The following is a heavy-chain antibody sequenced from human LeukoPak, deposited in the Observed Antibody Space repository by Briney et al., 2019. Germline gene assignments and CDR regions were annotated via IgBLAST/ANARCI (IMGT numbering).Heavy chain of an antibody. J-gene: IGHJ4*02. CDR2: ISYRGTT. CDR3: ARVPISTTARGYFDY. CDR1: GGSVSSGDYY. Sequence: SETLSLTCTVSGGSVSSGDYYWSWIRQPPGKVLERAGYISYRGTTTYNPSLKSRVTISLDTSKNNFSLKLSSVTAADTAVYYCARVPISTTARGYFDYWGQGTLVT. V-gene: IGHV4-61*03. D-gene: IGHD4-17*01.